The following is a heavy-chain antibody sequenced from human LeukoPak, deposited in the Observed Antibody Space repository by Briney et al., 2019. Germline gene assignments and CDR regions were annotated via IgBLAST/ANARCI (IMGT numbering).Heavy chain of an antibody. CDR2: VYYSGST. D-gene: IGHD5-24*01. Sequence: SETLSLTCSVSGDSISEYYWAWIRQTPGKGLEWIGEVYYSGSTHYNPSLKSRVTIAVDTSKNQFSLTLRPVSAADTAIYYCARELDGNGGWFDPWGQGTLVIVSS. J-gene: IGHJ5*02. CDR1: GDSISEYY. V-gene: IGHV4-59*12. CDR3: ARELDGNGGWFDP.